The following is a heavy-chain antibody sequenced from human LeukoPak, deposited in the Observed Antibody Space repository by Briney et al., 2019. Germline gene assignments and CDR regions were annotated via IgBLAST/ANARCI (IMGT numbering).Heavy chain of an antibody. J-gene: IGHJ4*02. D-gene: IGHD5-24*01. CDR2: INPRGTAT. V-gene: IGHV1-46*01. Sequence: ASVKVSCKASGYSFTSHYMHWVRQAPGQGLEWMGVINPRGTATIYAEKFKGRIILTRDMSTTTDYMELSSLKSDDTAVYYCARVRDGYNSTDYSAVSPFDYWGQGTLVTVSS. CDR3: ARVRDGYNSTDYSAVSPFDY. CDR1: GYSFTSHY.